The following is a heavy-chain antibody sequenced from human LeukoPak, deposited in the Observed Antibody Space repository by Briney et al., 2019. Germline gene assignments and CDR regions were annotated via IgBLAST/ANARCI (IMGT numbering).Heavy chain of an antibody. CDR1: GFTFDDYA. J-gene: IGHJ5*02. CDR2: ISWNSGSI. Sequence: GGSLRLSCAASGFTFDDYAMHWVRKAPGKGLEWVSGISWNSGSIGYADSVKGRFTISRDNAKNSLYLQMNSLRAEDTALYYCAKDTISGSYYGWFDPWGQGTLVTVSS. D-gene: IGHD1-26*01. V-gene: IGHV3-9*01. CDR3: AKDTISGSYYGWFDP.